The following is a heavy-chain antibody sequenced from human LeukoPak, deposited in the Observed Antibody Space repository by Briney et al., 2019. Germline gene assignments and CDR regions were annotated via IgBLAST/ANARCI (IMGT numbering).Heavy chain of an antibody. D-gene: IGHD3-10*01. J-gene: IGHJ5*02. Sequence: GGSLRLSCAASGFAFSSYAMSWVRQAPGKGLEWVSAISGSGGSTYYADSVKGRFTISRDNSKNTLYLQMNSLRAEDTAVYYCAKDYYGSGSYYNPWFDPWGQGTLVTVSS. CDR1: GFAFSSYA. V-gene: IGHV3-23*01. CDR2: ISGSGGST. CDR3: AKDYYGSGSYYNPWFDP.